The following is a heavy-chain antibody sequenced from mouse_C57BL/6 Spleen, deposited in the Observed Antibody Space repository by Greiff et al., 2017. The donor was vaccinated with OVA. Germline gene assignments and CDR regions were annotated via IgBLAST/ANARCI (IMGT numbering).Heavy chain of an antibody. CDR3: ERQGTTVVGDFDY. CDR1: GFTFSSYG. Sequence: EVKLVESGGDLVKPGGSLKLSCAASGFTFSSYGMSWVRQTPDKRLEWVATISSGGSYTYYPDSVKGRFTISRDNAKNTLYLQMSSLKSEDTAMYYCERQGTTVVGDFDYWGQGTTLTVSS. CDR2: ISSGGSYT. D-gene: IGHD1-1*01. V-gene: IGHV5-6*01. J-gene: IGHJ2*01.